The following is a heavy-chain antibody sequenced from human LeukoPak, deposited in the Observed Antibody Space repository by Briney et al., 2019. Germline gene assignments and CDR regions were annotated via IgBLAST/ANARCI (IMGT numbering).Heavy chain of an antibody. J-gene: IGHJ4*02. V-gene: IGHV3-30*02. D-gene: IGHD4-11*01. CDR1: GFTFSSYG. CDR2: IRYDGSNK. CDR3: SRDYSYRTDY. Sequence: PGGSLRLSCAASGFTFSSYGMHWVRQAPGMGLEWVAFIRYDGSNKYYADSVKGRFTISRDNSKNTLYLQMNSLRAEDTAVYYCSRDYSYRTDYWGQGTLVTVSS.